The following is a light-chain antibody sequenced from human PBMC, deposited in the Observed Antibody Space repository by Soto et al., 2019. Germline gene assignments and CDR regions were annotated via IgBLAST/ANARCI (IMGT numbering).Light chain of an antibody. J-gene: IGKJ2*01. CDR1: QSVSSSS. CDR2: GAS. V-gene: IGKV3-20*01. Sequence: EIVVTQSPGTLSLSPGERATLSCRASQSVSSSSLAWYQQKPGQAPRLLIYGASSRATGIPDRFSGSGSGTDFTLTISRLEPEDFAVYYCQQYGSSPKYTFGQGTKLEIK. CDR3: QQYGSSPKYT.